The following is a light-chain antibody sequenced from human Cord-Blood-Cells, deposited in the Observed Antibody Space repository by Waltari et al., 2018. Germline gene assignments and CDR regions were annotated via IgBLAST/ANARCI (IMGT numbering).Light chain of an antibody. CDR1: QSVLYSSNNKNY. CDR3: QQYYSTPT. Sequence: DIVMTQSPDSLAVSLGERATINCKSSQSVLYSSNNKNYLAWYQQKPGQPPKLLIYWASTRESGVPDRFSGSGSGTDVTLTISSLQAEDVAVYYCQQYYSTPTFGPGTKVDI. CDR2: WAS. V-gene: IGKV4-1*01. J-gene: IGKJ3*01.